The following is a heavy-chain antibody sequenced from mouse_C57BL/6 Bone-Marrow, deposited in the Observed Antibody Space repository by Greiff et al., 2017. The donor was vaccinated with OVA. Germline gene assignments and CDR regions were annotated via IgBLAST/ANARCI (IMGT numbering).Heavy chain of an antibody. CDR3: TPCYSAAY. V-gene: IGHV14-4*01. CDR1: GFNITDDY. CDR2: IDPENGDT. Sequence: VQLQQSGAELVRPGASVKLSCTASGFNITDDYMHWVKQRPEQGLEWIGWIDPENGDTEYASKFQGKATITADTSSNTAYLQLSSLTSEDAAVYYCTPCYSAAYWGQGTLVTVSA. J-gene: IGHJ3*01.